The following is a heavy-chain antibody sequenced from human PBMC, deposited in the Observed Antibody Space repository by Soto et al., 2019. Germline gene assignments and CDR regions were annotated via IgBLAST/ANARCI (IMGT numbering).Heavy chain of an antibody. J-gene: IGHJ4*02. V-gene: IGHV1-2*04. CDR1: GYMFTDYY. CDR3: ATDGYNSKAFDY. D-gene: IGHD5-12*01. CDR2: INPNNGGT. Sequence: GASVKLSCKASGYMFTDYYMHWVRQAPGQGLEWMGWINPNNGGTNYAQKFQGWVTMTRDTSISTAYMELSRLRSDDTAIYYCATDGYNSKAFDYWGQGTLVNSPQ.